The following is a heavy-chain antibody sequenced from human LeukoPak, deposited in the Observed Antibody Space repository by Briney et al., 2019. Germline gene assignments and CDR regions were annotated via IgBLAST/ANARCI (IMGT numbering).Heavy chain of an antibody. Sequence: GGSLRLSCAASGFIFTNAYMSWVRQAPGKGLEWLGRIKSRVDGGTTDYAAPVKDRFSISRDDSRNMLYLQMNSLKTEDTAVYYCTTDAGYSSRWYNYWGQGTLVTVAS. CDR1: GFIFTNAY. J-gene: IGHJ4*02. D-gene: IGHD6-13*01. CDR2: IKSRVDGGTT. V-gene: IGHV3-15*01. CDR3: TTDAGYSSRWYNY.